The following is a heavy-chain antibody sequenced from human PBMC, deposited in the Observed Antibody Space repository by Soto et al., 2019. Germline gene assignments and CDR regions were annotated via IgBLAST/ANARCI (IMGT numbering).Heavy chain of an antibody. Sequence: SWPTLGNPPPTPKLTCTVSGVSGRTSGGGGGGVRQPPGKALEWLALNYWNDDKRYSPSLKSRLTVTKDTSKNQVVLTMTNIDPVDTATYFCTRLDYDSRGYYFDHYWGLGTLVTVPQ. D-gene: IGHD3-22*01. CDR1: GVSGRTSGGG. J-gene: IGHJ4*02. CDR2: NYWNDDK. V-gene: IGHV2-5*01. CDR3: TRLDYDSRGYYFDHY.